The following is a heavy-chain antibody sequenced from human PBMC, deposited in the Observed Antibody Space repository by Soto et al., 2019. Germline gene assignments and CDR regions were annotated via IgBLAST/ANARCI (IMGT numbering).Heavy chain of an antibody. V-gene: IGHV3-23*01. Sequence: GGSLRLSCAASGFTFSSYAMSWVRQAPGKGLEWVSAISGSGGSTYYADSVKGRFTISRDNSKNTLYLQMNSLRAEDTAVYYCAKDIYDIVVVPAATPFDYWGQGTLVTVSS. CDR3: AKDIYDIVVVPAATPFDY. J-gene: IGHJ4*02. CDR1: GFTFSSYA. CDR2: ISGSGGST. D-gene: IGHD2-2*01.